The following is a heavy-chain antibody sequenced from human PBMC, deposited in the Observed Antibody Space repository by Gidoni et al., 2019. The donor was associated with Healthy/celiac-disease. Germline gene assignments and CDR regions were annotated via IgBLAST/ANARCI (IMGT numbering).Heavy chain of an antibody. CDR3: ARILGPLHLAFDI. D-gene: IGHD3-3*02. CDR1: GFSLSNARMG. J-gene: IGHJ3*02. V-gene: IGHV2-26*01. CDR2: VFSNDEK. Sequence: QVTLKESGPVLVKPTETLTLTCTASGFSLSNARMGVSWIRQPPGKALEWLAHVFSNDEKAYSTSLNSRLTISKDTSKSQVVLTMTNMDPVDTATYYCARILGPLHLAFDIWGQGTMVTVSS.